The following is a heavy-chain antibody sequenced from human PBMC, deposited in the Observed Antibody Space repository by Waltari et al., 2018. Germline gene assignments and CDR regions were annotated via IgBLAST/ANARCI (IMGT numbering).Heavy chain of an antibody. J-gene: IGHJ6*02. Sequence: QVQLVQSGAEVKKPGSSVKVSCKASGGTFSSYTISWVRQAPGQGLERMGRIIPSLGIPNYAQKCQRRVTITADKCTSTAYMGLSSLRSEDTAVYYCAGDGTIFGVVIRYYYYGMDVWGQGTTVTVSS. CDR1: GGTFSSYT. CDR2: IIPSLGIP. D-gene: IGHD3-3*01. CDR3: AGDGTIFGVVIRYYYYGMDV. V-gene: IGHV1-69*08.